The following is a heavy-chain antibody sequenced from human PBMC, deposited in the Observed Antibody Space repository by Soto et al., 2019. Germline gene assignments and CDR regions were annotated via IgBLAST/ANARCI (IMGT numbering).Heavy chain of an antibody. CDR2: ISYDGSNK. CDR3: ASAKFPCFAWPADKLYAFDI. D-gene: IGHD3-10*01. V-gene: IGHV3-30-3*01. Sequence: PGGSLRLSCAASGFTFSSYAMHWVRQAPGKGLEWVAVISYDGSNKYYADSVKGRFTISRDDAKNTLYLQLNSLRAEDTAVYYGASAKFPCFAWPADKLYAFDICRRRTMATAS. J-gene: IGHJ3*02. CDR1: GFTFSSYA.